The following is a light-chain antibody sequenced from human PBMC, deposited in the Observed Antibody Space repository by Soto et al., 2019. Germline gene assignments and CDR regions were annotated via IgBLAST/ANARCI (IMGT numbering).Light chain of an antibody. CDR3: CSYAGSSTYV. CDR1: SSDVGSYNL. V-gene: IGLV2-23*02. CDR2: EVS. Sequence: SALPQPSSLSRSPGQSLTPSPPWTSSDVGSYNLVSWYQQHPGKAPKLMIYEVSKRPSGVSNRFSGSKSGNTASLTISGLQAEDEADYYCCSYAGSSTYVFGTGTKVTVL. J-gene: IGLJ1*01.